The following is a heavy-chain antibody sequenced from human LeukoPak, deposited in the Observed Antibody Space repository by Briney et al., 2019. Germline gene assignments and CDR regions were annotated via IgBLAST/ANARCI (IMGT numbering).Heavy chain of an antibody. CDR3: ARGGPPGYYYDYYMDV. Sequence: PSETLSLTCTVSGGSISSYYWSWIRQTPGKGLEWIGYIYYSGSTNFNPSLKGRVTISVDTSKNQFSLKMSSVTAADTAVYFCARGGPPGYYYDYYMDVWGKGTTVTISS. V-gene: IGHV4-59*01. CDR2: IYYSGST. CDR1: GGSISSYY. J-gene: IGHJ6*03.